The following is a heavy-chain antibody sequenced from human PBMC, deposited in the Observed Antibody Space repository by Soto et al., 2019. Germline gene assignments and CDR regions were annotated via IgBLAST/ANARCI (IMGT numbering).Heavy chain of an antibody. J-gene: IGHJ6*03. CDR3: ARRDGGIVLMVYATEHMDV. V-gene: IGHV4-39*01. Sequence: SETLSLTCTVSGGSISSSSYYWGWIRQPPGKGLEWIGSIYYSGSTYYNPSLKSRVTKSVDTSKNQFSLKLSSVTAADTAVYYCARRDGGIVLMVYATEHMDVWGKGTTVTVSS. CDR1: GGSISSSSYY. CDR2: IYYSGST. D-gene: IGHD2-8*01.